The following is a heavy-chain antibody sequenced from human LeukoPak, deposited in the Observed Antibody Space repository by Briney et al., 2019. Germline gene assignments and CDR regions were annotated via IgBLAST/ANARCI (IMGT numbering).Heavy chain of an antibody. J-gene: IGHJ4*02. V-gene: IGHV3-23*01. Sequence: GGSLRLSCAASGFTFSTYSMAWVRQTPRKGLEWVSYIFPNGGTTYYADSVKGRFTISRDNSKNTLYLQVHSLRAEDTAVYYCAKDQRPDSGYDIDYWGQGTLVTVAS. CDR3: AKDQRPDSGYDIDY. CDR2: IFPNGGTT. CDR1: GFTFSTYS. D-gene: IGHD5-12*01.